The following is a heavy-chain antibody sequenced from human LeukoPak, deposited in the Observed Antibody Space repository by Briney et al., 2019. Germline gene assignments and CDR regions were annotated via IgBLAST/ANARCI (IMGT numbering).Heavy chain of an antibody. Sequence: PGRSLRLSCAASGFTFSSYAMHWVRQAPGKGLEWVAVISYDGSNKYYADSVKGRFTISRDNSKNTLYLQMNSLRAEDTAVYYCARDGYFDWLSPHPYFDYWGQGTLVTVSS. J-gene: IGHJ4*02. CDR1: GFTFSSYA. CDR2: ISYDGSNK. V-gene: IGHV3-30-3*01. CDR3: ARDGYFDWLSPHPYFDY. D-gene: IGHD3-9*01.